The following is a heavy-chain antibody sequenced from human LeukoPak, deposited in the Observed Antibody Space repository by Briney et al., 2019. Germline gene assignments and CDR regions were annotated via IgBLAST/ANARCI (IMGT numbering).Heavy chain of an antibody. Sequence: SQTLSLTCTVSGGSISSGGYYWSWIRQHPGKGLEWIGYIYYSGTYYNPSLKSRVTISVDTSKNQFSLKLSSVTAADTAVYYCALRRDGYNSIDYWGQGTLVTVFS. CDR3: ALRRDGYNSIDY. V-gene: IGHV4-31*03. CDR2: IYYSGT. D-gene: IGHD5-24*01. CDR1: GGSISSGGYY. J-gene: IGHJ4*02.